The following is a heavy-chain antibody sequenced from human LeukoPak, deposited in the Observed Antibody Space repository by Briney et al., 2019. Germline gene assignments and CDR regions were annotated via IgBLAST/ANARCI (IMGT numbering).Heavy chain of an antibody. Sequence: GRSLRLSCAASGFTFSSYGMHWVRQAPGKGLEWVAVISYDGSNKYYADSVKGRFTISRDNSKNTLYLQMNSLRAEDTAVYYCAKAGNGDPYNWFDPWGQGTLVTVSS. CDR1: GFTFSSYG. CDR2: ISYDGSNK. D-gene: IGHD5-24*01. V-gene: IGHV3-30*18. J-gene: IGHJ5*02. CDR3: AKAGNGDPYNWFDP.